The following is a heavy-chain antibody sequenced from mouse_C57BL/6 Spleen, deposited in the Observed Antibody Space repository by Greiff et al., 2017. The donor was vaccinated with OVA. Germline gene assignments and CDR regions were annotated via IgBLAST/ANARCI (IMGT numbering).Heavy chain of an antibody. D-gene: IGHD2-12*01. CDR2: INPGSGGT. V-gene: IGHV1-54*01. Sequence: LQESGAELVRPGTSVKVSCKASGYAFTNYLIEWVKQRPGQGLEWIGVINPGSGGTNYNEKFKGKATLTADKSSSTAYMQLSSLTSEDSAVYFCHSLRPGTAMDYWGQGTSVTVSS. CDR3: HSLRPGTAMDY. J-gene: IGHJ4*01. CDR1: GYAFTNYL.